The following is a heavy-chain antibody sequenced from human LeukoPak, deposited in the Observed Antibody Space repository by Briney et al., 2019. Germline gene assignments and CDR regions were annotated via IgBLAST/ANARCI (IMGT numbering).Heavy chain of an antibody. D-gene: IGHD1-26*01. CDR3: ARDREGGLDY. J-gene: IGHJ4*02. CDR2: VYYSGIT. CDR1: GGSISGGSYY. V-gene: IGHV4-39*07. Sequence: SETLSLTCTVSGGSISGGSYYWGWIRQPPGKGLEWIGSVYYSGITYLNPSLTSRVAILADTSKNQFSLKLSSVTAADTAVYYCARDREGGLDYWGQGILVTISS.